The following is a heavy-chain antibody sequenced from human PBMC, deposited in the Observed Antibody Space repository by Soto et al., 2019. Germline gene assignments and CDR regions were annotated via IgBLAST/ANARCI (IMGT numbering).Heavy chain of an antibody. J-gene: IGHJ6*02. CDR1: GGSISSSSYY. CDR2: IYYSGST. D-gene: IGHD2-8*02. Sequence: NPSETLSLTCTVSGGSISSSSYYWGWIRQPPGKGLEWIGSIYYSGSTYYNPSLKSRVTISVDTSKNQFSLKLSSVTAADTAVYYCVQGTGYNLYYYYGMDVWGQGTTVTVSS. CDR3: VQGTGYNLYYYYGMDV. V-gene: IGHV4-39*01.